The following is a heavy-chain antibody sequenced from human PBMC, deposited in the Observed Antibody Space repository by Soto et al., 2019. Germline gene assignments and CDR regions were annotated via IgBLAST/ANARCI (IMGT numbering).Heavy chain of an antibody. D-gene: IGHD3-10*01. V-gene: IGHV3-33*01. CDR2: IWYDGSNK. CDR1: GFTFSSYG. J-gene: IGHJ2*01. Sequence: QVQLVESGGGVVQPGRSLRLSCAASGFTFSSYGMHWVRQAPGKGLEWVAVIWYDGSNKYYADSVKGRFTISRDNSKNTLYLQMNSLRAEDTAVYYCARMRGGSGYFDLWGRGTLVTVSS. CDR3: ARMRGGSGYFDL.